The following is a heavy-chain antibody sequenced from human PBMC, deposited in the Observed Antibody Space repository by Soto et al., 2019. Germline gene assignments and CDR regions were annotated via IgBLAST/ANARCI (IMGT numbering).Heavy chain of an antibody. V-gene: IGHV1-69*06. CDR1: GGTFSSYA. CDR2: IIPIFGTA. CDR3: ARVERFGEFNYYYYGMDV. Sequence: SVKVSCKASGGTFSSYAISWVRQAPGQGLEWMGGIIPIFGTANYAQRFQGRVTITADKSTSTAYMELSSLRSEDTAVYYCARVERFGEFNYYYYGMDVWGQGXTVTVYS. J-gene: IGHJ6*02. D-gene: IGHD3-10*01.